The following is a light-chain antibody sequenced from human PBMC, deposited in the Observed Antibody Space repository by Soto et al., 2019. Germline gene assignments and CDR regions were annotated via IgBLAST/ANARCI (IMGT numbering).Light chain of an antibody. CDR3: QQSYSIPYT. CDR2: AAS. V-gene: IGKV1-39*01. Sequence: DIQMTQSASSLSASVGDRVTITCRASQSISSNLNWHQQKPGKAPKVLIYAASSLQSGVPSRFSGSGSGTDFTLTISSLQAEDCATYYCQQSYSIPYTFGQGTKLEIK. CDR1: QSISSN. J-gene: IGKJ2*01.